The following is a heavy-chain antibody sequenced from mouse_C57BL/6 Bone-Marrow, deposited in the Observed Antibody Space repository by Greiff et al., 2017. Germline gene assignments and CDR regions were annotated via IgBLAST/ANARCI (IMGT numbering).Heavy chain of an antibody. CDR2: IDPSDSYT. J-gene: IGHJ1*03. Sequence: VQLQQPGAELVKPGASVKLSCKASGYTFTSYWMQWVKQRPGQGLEWIGEIDPSDSYTNYTQKFKGKATLTVDTSSSTAYMQLSSLTSEDSAVYYFARDHWYVDVWGTGTTVTVSS. V-gene: IGHV1-50*01. CDR3: ARDHWYVDV. CDR1: GYTFTSYW.